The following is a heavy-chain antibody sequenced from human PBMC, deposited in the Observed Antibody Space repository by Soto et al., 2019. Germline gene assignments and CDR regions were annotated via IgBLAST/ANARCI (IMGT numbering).Heavy chain of an antibody. V-gene: IGHV1-18*01. CDR2: ISAYNGNT. Sequence: ASVKVSCKASGYTFTSYGISYVRQAPGQGLEWMGWISAYNGNTNYAQKLQGRVTMTTDTSTSTAYMELRSLRSDDTAVYYCARARAPYYYYYMDVWGKGTTVTVSS. J-gene: IGHJ6*03. CDR3: ARARAPYYYYYMDV. D-gene: IGHD3-10*01. CDR1: GYTFTSYG.